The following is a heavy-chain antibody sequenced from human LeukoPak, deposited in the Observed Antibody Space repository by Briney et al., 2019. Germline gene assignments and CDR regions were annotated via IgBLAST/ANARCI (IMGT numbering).Heavy chain of an antibody. J-gene: IGHJ6*03. V-gene: IGHV4-59*13. CDR2: IYYSGSN. CDR1: GGSISRYY. Sequence: SETLSLTCSVSGGSISRYYWSWIRQPPGKGLEWIGYIYYSGSNNYNPPRKSRVTISVDTSKNQFSLKLSSVTAADTAVYYCARSNNYYMDVWGKGTTVTVSS. CDR3: ARSNNYYMDV.